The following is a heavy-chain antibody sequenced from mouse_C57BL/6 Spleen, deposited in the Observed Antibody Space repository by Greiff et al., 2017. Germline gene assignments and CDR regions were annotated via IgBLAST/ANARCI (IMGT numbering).Heavy chain of an antibody. V-gene: IGHV1-69*01. CDR1: GYTFTSYW. D-gene: IGHD1-1*01. J-gene: IGHJ4*01. CDR3: ARGGTTVVASYYAMDY. Sequence: QVQLQQPGAELVMPGASVKLSCKASGYTFTSYWMHWVKQRPGQGLEWIGEIDPSDSYTTYNQKFKGKSTLTVDKSTSTAHMQLSSLTSEDSAVYYCARGGTTVVASYYAMDYWGQGTSVTVSS. CDR2: IDPSDSYT.